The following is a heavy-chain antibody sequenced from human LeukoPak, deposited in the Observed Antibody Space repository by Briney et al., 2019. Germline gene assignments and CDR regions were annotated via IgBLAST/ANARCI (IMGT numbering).Heavy chain of an antibody. Sequence: PSETLSLTCAVSGVSVNDYYWSWIRQSPEKGLEWIGEVSPGGYTTYNPSLKSRVIISEDTSENQLSLNMRSVTAADTALYYCAGIRCGRGQDRCYNHWAQGSLVTVSS. D-gene: IGHD2-21*01. CDR3: AGIRCGRGQDRCYNH. CDR2: VSPGGYT. CDR1: GVSVNDYY. J-gene: IGHJ5*02. V-gene: IGHV4-34*01.